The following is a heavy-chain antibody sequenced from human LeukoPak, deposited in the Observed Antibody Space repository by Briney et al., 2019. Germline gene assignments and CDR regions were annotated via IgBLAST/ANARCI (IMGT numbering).Heavy chain of an antibody. V-gene: IGHV1-58*02. CDR1: GFTFTCSP. Sequence: TSVKVSCKAAGFTFTCSPMQGVRQARGQRLEWIGWIVVGSGNTNYAQKFQERVTITRDMSTSTAYMELSSLRSEDTAVYYCAAGSSDGIDVWGQGTTVTVSS. J-gene: IGHJ6*02. CDR2: IVVGSGNT. CDR3: AAGSSDGIDV.